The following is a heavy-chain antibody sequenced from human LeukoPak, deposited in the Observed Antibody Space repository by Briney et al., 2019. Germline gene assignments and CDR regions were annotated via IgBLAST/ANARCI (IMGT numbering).Heavy chain of an antibody. CDR1: GGSISSGGYS. CDR2: IYHSGST. D-gene: IGHD3-10*01. V-gene: IGHV4-30-2*01. Sequence: SQTLSLTCAVSGGSISSGGYSWSWIRQPPGKGLEWIGYIYHSGSTYYNPSLKSRVTISVDRSKNQFSLKLSSVTAADTAVYYCARDRTMVRGLRGGWFDPWGQGTLVTVSS. CDR3: ARDRTMVRGLRGGWFDP. J-gene: IGHJ5*02.